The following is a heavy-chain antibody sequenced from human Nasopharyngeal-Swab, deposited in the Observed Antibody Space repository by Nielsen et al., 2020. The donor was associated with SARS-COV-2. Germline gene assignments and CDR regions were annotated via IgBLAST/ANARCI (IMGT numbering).Heavy chain of an antibody. V-gene: IGHV4-59*01. CDR2: IYYSGST. J-gene: IGHJ6*03. D-gene: IGHD3-9*01. Sequence: WIRQPPGKGLEWIGYIYYSGSTNYNPSLKRRVTISVDTSKDQFSLKLSSVTAADTAVYYCARDLGGYDILTGYYHYYYYMDVWGKGTTVTVSS. CDR3: ARDLGGYDILTGYYHYYYYMDV.